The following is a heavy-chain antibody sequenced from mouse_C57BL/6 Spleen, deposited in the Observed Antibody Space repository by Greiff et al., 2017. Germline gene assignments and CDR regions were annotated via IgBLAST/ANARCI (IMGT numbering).Heavy chain of an antibody. D-gene: IGHD1-1*01. J-gene: IGHJ3*01. CDR1: GYTFTSYW. Sequence: QVHVKQPGAELVMPGASVKLSCKASGYTFTSYWMHWVKQRPGKGLEWIGDIDPSDSYTNYNQKFKGKSTLTVDKSSSTAYMQLSSLTSEDSAVYYCARNINYYGNSYLSYWGQGTLVTVSA. V-gene: IGHV1-69*01. CDR3: ARNINYYGNSYLSY. CDR2: IDPSDSYT.